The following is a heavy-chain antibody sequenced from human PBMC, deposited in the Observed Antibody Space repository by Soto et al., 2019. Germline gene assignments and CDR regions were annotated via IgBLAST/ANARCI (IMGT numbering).Heavy chain of an antibody. CDR3: ARGQRGYDSLRFDP. D-gene: IGHD5-12*01. CDR1: GGSVSSGSYY. J-gene: IGHJ5*02. Sequence: QVQLQESGPGLVKPSETLSLTCTVSGGSVSSGSYYWSWIRQPPGKGLEWIGYIYYSGSTNYNPSLKSRVTXXVXTXXNQFSLKLSSVTAADTAVYYCARGQRGYDSLRFDPWGQGTLVTVSS. CDR2: IYYSGST. V-gene: IGHV4-61*01.